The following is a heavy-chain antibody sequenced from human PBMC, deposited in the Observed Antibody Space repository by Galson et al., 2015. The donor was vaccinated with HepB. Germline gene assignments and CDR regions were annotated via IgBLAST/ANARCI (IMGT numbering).Heavy chain of an antibody. CDR2: INPNSGGT. CDR3: ARRRVPAAGGAFDI. J-gene: IGHJ3*02. D-gene: IGHD2-2*01. V-gene: IGHV1-2*02. Sequence: SVTVSCKASGSTFTGYYMHWVRQAPGQGLEWMGWINPNSGGTNYAQKFQGRVTMTRDTSISTAYVELGRLRSDDTAVYYCARRRVPAAGGAFDIWGQGTMVTVSS. CDR1: GSTFTGYY.